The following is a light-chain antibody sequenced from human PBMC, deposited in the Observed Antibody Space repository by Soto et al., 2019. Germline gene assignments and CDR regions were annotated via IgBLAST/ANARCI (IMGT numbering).Light chain of an antibody. V-gene: IGKV1-5*03. CDR1: QTIRTW. CDR3: QQYNSYTPLT. CDR2: KAS. J-gene: IGKJ4*01. Sequence: DIQMTQSPPTLSASVGDRVTITCRASQTIRTWLAWYQKKPGKAPKLLIYKASSLEGGVPSRFSGSGSETEFTLTISSLQPDDFATYYCQQYNSYTPLTFGGGTKVDIK.